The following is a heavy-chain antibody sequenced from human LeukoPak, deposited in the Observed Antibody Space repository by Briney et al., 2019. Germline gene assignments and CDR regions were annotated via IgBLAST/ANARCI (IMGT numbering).Heavy chain of an antibody. CDR1: GGSISSYY. J-gene: IGHJ4*02. CDR2: IYYSGST. Sequence: ASETLSLTCTVSGGSISSYYWSWIRQPPGKGLEWIGYIYYSGSTNYNPSLKSRVTISVDTSKNQFSLKLSSVTAADTAVYCCARDAPGYSSSWYPSHFDYWGQGTLVTVSS. D-gene: IGHD6-13*01. V-gene: IGHV4-59*01. CDR3: ARDAPGYSSSWYPSHFDY.